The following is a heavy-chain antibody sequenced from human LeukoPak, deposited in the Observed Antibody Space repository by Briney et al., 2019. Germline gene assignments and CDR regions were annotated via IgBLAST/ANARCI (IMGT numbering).Heavy chain of an antibody. Sequence: SGGSLRLSCAASGFTFSSYSMNWVRQAPGKGREGVSSINSSSSYIYYADSGKGRITISTYNGKDSLYLQMTSLRAEDTAVYYCARDRDYGAYEDYWGQGTLVTVSS. D-gene: IGHD4-17*01. CDR3: ARDRDYGAYEDY. V-gene: IGHV3-21*01. J-gene: IGHJ4*02. CDR1: GFTFSSYS. CDR2: INSSSSYI.